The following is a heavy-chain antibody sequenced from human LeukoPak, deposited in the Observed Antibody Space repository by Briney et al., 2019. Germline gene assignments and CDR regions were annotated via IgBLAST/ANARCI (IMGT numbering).Heavy chain of an antibody. Sequence: GGSLRLSCAASGFTFSSYWMSWVRQAPGKGLEWVANIKKDGSEKYYVDSVKGRFTITRDNAKTSLYLQMNSLRAEDTAVYYCARHLSGVTGYTYGRGIDYWGQGTLVTVSS. J-gene: IGHJ4*02. CDR3: ARHLSGVTGYTYGRGIDY. V-gene: IGHV3-7*01. CDR1: GFTFSSYW. CDR2: IKKDGSEK. D-gene: IGHD5-18*01.